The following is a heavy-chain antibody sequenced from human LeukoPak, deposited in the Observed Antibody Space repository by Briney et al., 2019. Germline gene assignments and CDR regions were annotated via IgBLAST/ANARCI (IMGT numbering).Heavy chain of an antibody. CDR2: ISSSSSYI. V-gene: IGHV3-21*01. CDR1: GFTFSSYS. D-gene: IGHD5-18*01. CDR3: ARDGSWDHSYGYFDY. J-gene: IGHJ4*02. Sequence: PGGSLRLSCAASGFTFSSYSMNWVRQAPGKGLEWVSSISSSSSYIYYADSVKGRFTISRDNAKNSLYLQMNSLRAEDTAVYYCARDGSWDHSYGYFDYWGQGTLVTVSS.